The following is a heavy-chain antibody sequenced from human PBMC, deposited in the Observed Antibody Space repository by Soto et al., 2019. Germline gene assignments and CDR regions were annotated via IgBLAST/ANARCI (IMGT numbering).Heavy chain of an antibody. Sequence: GASVKVSCKASGYTFTSYGISWVRQAPGQGLEWMGWISTYNGNTNYAQKLQGRVTMTTDTSTSTAYMELRSLRSDDTAVYYCATNHDSSGYLTLSFDYWGQGTLVTVSS. V-gene: IGHV1-18*01. CDR3: ATNHDSSGYLTLSFDY. CDR2: ISTYNGNT. J-gene: IGHJ4*02. D-gene: IGHD3-22*01. CDR1: GYTFTSYG.